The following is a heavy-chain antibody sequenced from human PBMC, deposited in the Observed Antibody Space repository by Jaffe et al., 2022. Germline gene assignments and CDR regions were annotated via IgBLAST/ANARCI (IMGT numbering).Heavy chain of an antibody. D-gene: IGHD1-26*01. CDR2: IYYSGST. Sequence: QVQLQESGPGLVKPSETLSLTCTVSGGSISSYYWSWIRQPPGKGLEWIGYIYYSGSTNYNPSLKSRVTISVDTSKNQFSLKLSSVTAADTAVYYCARERTRPYSGSYYDAFDIWGQGTMVTVSS. CDR3: ARERTRPYSGSYYDAFDI. J-gene: IGHJ3*02. CDR1: GGSISSYY. V-gene: IGHV4-59*01.